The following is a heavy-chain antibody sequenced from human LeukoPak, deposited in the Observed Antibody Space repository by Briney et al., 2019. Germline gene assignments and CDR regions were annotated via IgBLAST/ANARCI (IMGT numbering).Heavy chain of an antibody. Sequence: ASVTVSCKASGYTFTSYGISWVRQAPGQGLEWMGWISAYNGNTNYAQKLQGRVTMTTDTSTSTAYMELRSLRSDDTAVYYCARGRRGYGQAADFDYWGQGTLVTVSS. CDR2: ISAYNGNT. V-gene: IGHV1-18*01. D-gene: IGHD5-18*01. CDR1: GYTFTSYG. CDR3: ARGRRGYGQAADFDY. J-gene: IGHJ4*02.